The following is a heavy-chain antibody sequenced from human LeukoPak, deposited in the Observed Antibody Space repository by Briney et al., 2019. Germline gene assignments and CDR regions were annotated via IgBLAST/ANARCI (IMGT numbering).Heavy chain of an antibody. CDR2: IFYTGNT. V-gene: IGHV4-59*01. D-gene: IGHD3-3*01. CDR1: GDYISNYY. Sequence: PSETLSLTCTVSGDYISNYYWSWIRQPPGKRLEWIGYIFYTGNTNYNPSLKSRVTISLDKAKNQLSLKVNSVTAAGTAVYYCARGVKSTYYDFWSVPSLDYWGQGTLVTVSS. J-gene: IGHJ4*02. CDR3: ARGVKSTYYDFWSVPSLDY.